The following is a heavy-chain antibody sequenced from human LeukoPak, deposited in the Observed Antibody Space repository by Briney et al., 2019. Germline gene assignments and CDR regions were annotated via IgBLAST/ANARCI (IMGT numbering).Heavy chain of an antibody. CDR2: IYYSGST. CDR3: ARGYCSGGTCYNTGAFDI. V-gene: IGHV4-39*01. D-gene: IGHD2-15*01. CDR1: GGSITISTYD. Sequence: SETLSLTCTVSGGSITISTYDWGWIRQPPGKGLEWIGSIYYSGSTYYNPSLKSRVTISVDRSKNQFSLKLSSVTAADTAVYYCARGYCSGGTCYNTGAFDIWGQGTMVTVS. J-gene: IGHJ3*02.